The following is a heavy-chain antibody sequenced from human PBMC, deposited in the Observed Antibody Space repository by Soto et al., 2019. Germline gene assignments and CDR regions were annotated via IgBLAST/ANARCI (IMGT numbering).Heavy chain of an antibody. D-gene: IGHD6-19*01. J-gene: IGHJ4*02. Sequence: PGGSLRLSCAASGFTFSSYSMNWVRQAPGKGLEWVSSISSSSSYIYYADSVKGRFTISRDNAKNSLYLQMNSLGAEDTAVYYCARDWPRWYSSGWHIDYWGQGTLVTVSS. V-gene: IGHV3-21*01. CDR1: GFTFSSYS. CDR3: ARDWPRWYSSGWHIDY. CDR2: ISSSSSYI.